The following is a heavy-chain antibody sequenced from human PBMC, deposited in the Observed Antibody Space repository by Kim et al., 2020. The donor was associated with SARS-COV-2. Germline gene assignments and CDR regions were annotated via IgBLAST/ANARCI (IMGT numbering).Heavy chain of an antibody. Sequence: KYSQKFQGRVTITRDTSASTAYMELSSLRSEDTAVYYCARDYYYGSGHDYWGQGTLVTVSS. CDR3: ARDYYYGSGHDY. D-gene: IGHD3-10*01. V-gene: IGHV1-3*01. J-gene: IGHJ4*02.